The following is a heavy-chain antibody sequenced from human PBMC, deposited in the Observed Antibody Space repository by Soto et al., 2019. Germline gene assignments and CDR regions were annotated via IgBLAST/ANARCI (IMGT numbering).Heavy chain of an antibody. Sequence: GASVKVSCKASGYTFTSYGISWVRQAPGQGLEWMGWISAYNGNTKYSQKFQGRVTITRDTSASTAYMELSSLRSEDTAVYYCARAIVANNWFDPWGQGTLVTVSS. D-gene: IGHD2-15*01. V-gene: IGHV1-18*04. CDR1: GYTFTSYG. CDR3: ARAIVANNWFDP. CDR2: ISAYNGNT. J-gene: IGHJ5*02.